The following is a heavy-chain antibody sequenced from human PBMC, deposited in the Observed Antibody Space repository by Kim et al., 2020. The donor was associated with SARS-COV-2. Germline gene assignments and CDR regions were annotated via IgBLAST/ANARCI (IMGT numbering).Heavy chain of an antibody. D-gene: IGHD2-2*01. V-gene: IGHV1-2*02. J-gene: IGHJ5*02. CDR1: GYTFTGYY. CDR2: INPNSGGT. CDR3: ARGRCSSTSCYFGSWFDP. Sequence: ASVKVSCKASGYTFTGYYMHWVRQAPGQGLEWMGWINPNSGGTNYAQKFQGRVTMTRDTSISTAYMELSRLRSDDTAVYYCARGRCSSTSCYFGSWFDPWGQGTLVTVSS.